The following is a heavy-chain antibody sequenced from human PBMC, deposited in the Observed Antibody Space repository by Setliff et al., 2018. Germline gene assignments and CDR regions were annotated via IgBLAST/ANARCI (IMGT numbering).Heavy chain of an antibody. V-gene: IGHV1-69*06. Sequence: ASVKVSCKASGYTFTSYAMHWVRQAPGQGLEWMGGIIPIFGTANYAQKFQGRVTITADKSTSTAYMDLSSLRSEDSAVYYCARDRGGTAIANWFDRWGQGTLVTVSS. D-gene: IGHD2-21*01. J-gene: IGHJ5*02. CDR2: IIPIFGTA. CDR3: ARDRGGTAIANWFDR. CDR1: GYTFTSYA.